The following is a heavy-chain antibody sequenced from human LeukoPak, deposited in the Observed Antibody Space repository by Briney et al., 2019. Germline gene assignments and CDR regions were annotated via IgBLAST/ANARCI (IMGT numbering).Heavy chain of an antibody. CDR3: VTDRARLFWYFDL. D-gene: IGHD2-21*02. Sequence: ASVTVSFKVSVSTLSYLSIHWVRQAPGKGLEYVGGSDPEDGETFHAQNFQGRVTMTEDTSIDTAYMELSSLRSEDTAVYYCVTDRARLFWYFDLWGRGTLVTVSS. V-gene: IGHV1-24*01. CDR2: SDPEDGET. J-gene: IGHJ2*01. CDR1: VSTLSYLS.